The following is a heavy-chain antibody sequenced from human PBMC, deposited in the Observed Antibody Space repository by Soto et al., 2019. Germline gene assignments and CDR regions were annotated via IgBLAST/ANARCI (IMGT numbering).Heavy chain of an antibody. CDR2: ISGSGSST. J-gene: IGHJ4*02. CDR3: AKAGGIDY. V-gene: IGHV3-23*01. D-gene: IGHD3-16*01. CDR1: GFTFSSYT. Sequence: EVQLLESGGGLVEPGGSRRLSCAASGFTFSSYTMSWVRQAPGKGLEWVSTISGSGSSTYSADSVKGRFTISRDNSKNTLYLQMNSLRGEDTAIYHCAKAGGIDYWGQGNLVTVSS.